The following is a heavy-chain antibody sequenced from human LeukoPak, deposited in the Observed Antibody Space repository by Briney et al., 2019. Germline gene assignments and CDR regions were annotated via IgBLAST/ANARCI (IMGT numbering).Heavy chain of an antibody. J-gene: IGHJ5*02. CDR2: INPSGGST. CDR1: GYTFTSYD. Sequence: GASVKVSCKASGYTFTSYDINWVRQAPGQGLEWMGIINPSGGSTSYAQKFQGRVTMTRDMSTSTVYMELSSLRSEDTAVYYCARSGNDYGDYRPSPYNNWFVPWGQGTLVTVSS. CDR3: ARSGNDYGDYRPSPYNNWFVP. V-gene: IGHV1-46*01. D-gene: IGHD4-17*01.